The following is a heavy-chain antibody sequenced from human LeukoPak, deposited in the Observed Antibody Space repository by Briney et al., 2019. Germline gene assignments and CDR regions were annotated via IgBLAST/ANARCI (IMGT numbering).Heavy chain of an antibody. CDR1: GFTFKDYC. V-gene: IGHV3-7*03. CDR3: ARDRGIVATETGYYFDY. CDR2: IKQDRKSK. D-gene: IGHD5-12*01. Sequence: QAGGSLRLSCEASGFTFKDYCMTWARQTPGAGLEWVANIKQDRKSKNYMDSVKGRFTISRDNAKNSLYLQMNSLRAEDTAVYYCARDRGIVATETGYYFDYWGQGTLVTVSS. J-gene: IGHJ4*02.